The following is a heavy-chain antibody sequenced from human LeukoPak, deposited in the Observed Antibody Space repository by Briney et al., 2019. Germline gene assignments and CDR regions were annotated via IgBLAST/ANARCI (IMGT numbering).Heavy chain of an antibody. CDR2: ISSSSTI. CDR1: GFTF. D-gene: IGHD6-13*01. J-gene: IGHJ4*02. V-gene: IGHV3-69-1*01. CDR3: AREMTGYSSSAIDY. Sequence: GGSLRLSCAASGFTFMNWVRQAPGKGLEWVSYISSSSTIYYADSVKGRFTISRDTAKNSLYLQMNSLGAEDTAVYYCAREMTGYSSSAIDYWGQGTLVTVSS.